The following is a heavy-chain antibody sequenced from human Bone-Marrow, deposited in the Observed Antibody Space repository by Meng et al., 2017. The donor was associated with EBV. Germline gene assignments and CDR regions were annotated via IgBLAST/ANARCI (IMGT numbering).Heavy chain of an antibody. J-gene: IGHJ4*02. CDR3: ARDGSVEMASI. CDR2: SIPIFGTA. D-gene: IGHD5-24*01. Sequence: QGQLWQVGVEVKKPGSSVKVSCKASGGTFSSYAISWVRQAPGQGLEWMGGSIPIFGTANYAQKFQGRVTITADKSTSTAYMELSSLRSEDTAVYYCARDGSVEMASIWGQGTLVTVSS. V-gene: IGHV1-69*06. CDR1: GGTFSSYA.